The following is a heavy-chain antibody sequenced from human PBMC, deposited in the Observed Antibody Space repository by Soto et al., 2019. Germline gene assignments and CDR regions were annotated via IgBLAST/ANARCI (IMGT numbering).Heavy chain of an antibody. V-gene: IGHV3-30*18. D-gene: IGHD1-1*01. CDR3: AKDGNIFWHDLSFDY. CDR1: GFTFSSYG. CDR2: ISYDGSNQ. J-gene: IGHJ4*02. Sequence: GGSMRLSCAACGFTFSSYGMHWVRPPQGKGLEWVAVISYDGSNQYYADSVKGRFTISRDNSKNTLYLQMNSLRAEDTAVYYCAKDGNIFWHDLSFDYWARGTLVTGSS.